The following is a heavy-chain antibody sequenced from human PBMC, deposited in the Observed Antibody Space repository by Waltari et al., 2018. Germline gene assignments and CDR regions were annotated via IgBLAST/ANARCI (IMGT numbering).Heavy chain of an antibody. J-gene: IGHJ6*02. CDR2: VIPILGKA. CDR1: GGTFSSYA. Sequence: QVQLVQSGAEVKKPGSSVKVSCKASGGTFSSYAISWVRQAPGQGLEWMGGVIPILGKANYGQKFQGRVTMTADESTSTAYMELSSLRSEDTAVYYCAGGGSYYYYYGMDVWGQGTTVTVSS. CDR3: AGGGSYYYYYGMDV. V-gene: IGHV1-69*01. D-gene: IGHD1-26*01.